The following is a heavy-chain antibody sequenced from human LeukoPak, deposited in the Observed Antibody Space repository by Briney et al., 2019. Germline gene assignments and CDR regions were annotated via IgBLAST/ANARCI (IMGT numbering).Heavy chain of an antibody. D-gene: IGHD3-22*01. CDR3: ATHRGYYYDSSGYYG. CDR1: GHTLTELS. J-gene: IGHJ4*02. Sequence: ASVKVSCKVSGHTLTELSMHWVRQAPGKGLEWMGGFDPEDGETIYAQKFQGRVTMTEDTSTDTAYMELSSLRSEDTAVYYCATHRGYYYDSSGYYGWSQGTLVTVSS. V-gene: IGHV1-24*01. CDR2: FDPEDGET.